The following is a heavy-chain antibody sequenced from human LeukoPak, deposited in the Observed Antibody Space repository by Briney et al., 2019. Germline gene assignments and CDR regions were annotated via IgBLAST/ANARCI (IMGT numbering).Heavy chain of an antibody. V-gene: IGHV3-23*01. CDR2: IGGGGGST. CDR1: GFTLSHYA. Sequence: PGGSLRLSCSMSGFTLSHYAMSWVRRAPGKGLEWVSTIGGGGGSTAYTDSVKGRFTISRDNSKNTLYLQMNSLGAEDTAVYYCAKGHRYCTSGNCNSAVDYWGQGTLVTVSS. J-gene: IGHJ4*02. D-gene: IGHD2-15*01. CDR3: AKGHRYCTSGNCNSAVDY.